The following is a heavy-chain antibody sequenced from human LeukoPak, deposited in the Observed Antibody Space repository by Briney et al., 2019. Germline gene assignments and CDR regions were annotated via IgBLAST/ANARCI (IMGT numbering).Heavy chain of an antibody. D-gene: IGHD4-17*01. Sequence: GGSLRLSCAASGFTFDDYGMSWVRQAPGKGLEWVSGINWNGGSTGYADSVKGRFTISRDNAQNFLYLQMNSLRAEDTALYYCARGAVTYYYYYMDVWGKGTTVTVSS. V-gene: IGHV3-20*04. J-gene: IGHJ6*03. CDR3: ARGAVTYYYYYMDV. CDR1: GFTFDDYG. CDR2: INWNGGST.